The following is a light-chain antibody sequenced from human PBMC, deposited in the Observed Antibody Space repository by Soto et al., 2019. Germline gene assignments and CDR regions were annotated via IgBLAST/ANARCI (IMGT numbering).Light chain of an antibody. CDR3: SSYTTANTYV. Sequence: QSVLTQPASVSGSPGQSITISCTGTSSDVGGYEYVSWYQHHPGKAPKLMIYEVSNRPSGVSHRFSGSKSGNTASLTISGLLAEDEADYYCSSYTTANTYVFGTGTKLTVL. CDR1: SSDVGGYEY. CDR2: EVS. V-gene: IGLV2-14*01. J-gene: IGLJ1*01.